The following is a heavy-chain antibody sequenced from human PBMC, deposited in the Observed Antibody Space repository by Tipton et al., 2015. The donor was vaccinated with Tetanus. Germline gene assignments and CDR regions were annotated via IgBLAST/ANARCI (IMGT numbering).Heavy chain of an antibody. CDR2: INPNSGGT. D-gene: IGHD3-3*01. V-gene: IGHV1-2*06. Sequence: QLVQSGAEVKKPGASVKVSCKASGYTFTSYYMHWVRQAPGQGLEWMGRINPNSGGTNYAQKFQGRVTMTRDTSISTAYMELSRLRSDDTAVYYCARGLTIFGVVIPYYYGMDVWGQGTTVTVSS. CDR3: ARGLTIFGVVIPYYYGMDV. CDR1: GYTFTSYY. J-gene: IGHJ6*02.